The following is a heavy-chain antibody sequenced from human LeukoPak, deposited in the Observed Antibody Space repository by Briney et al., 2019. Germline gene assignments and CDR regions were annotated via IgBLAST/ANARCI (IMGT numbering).Heavy chain of an antibody. D-gene: IGHD3-3*02. CDR1: GYTFTSYD. CDR3: ARGRSPFAAYYYMDV. CDR2: MNPNSGNT. V-gene: IGHV1-8*03. J-gene: IGHJ6*03. Sequence: ASVTVSCKASGYTFTSYDINWVRQATGQGLEWMGWMNPNSGNTGYAQKFQGRVTITRNTSISTAYMELSSLRSEDTAVYYCARGRSPFAAYYYMDVWGKGTTVTVSS.